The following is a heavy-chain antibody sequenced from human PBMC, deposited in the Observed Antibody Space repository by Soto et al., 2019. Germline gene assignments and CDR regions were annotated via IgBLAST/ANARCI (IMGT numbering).Heavy chain of an antibody. V-gene: IGHV3-43*01. CDR2: ISWDAGST. CDR3: AKDMRWELLNGGSDYGMDV. Sequence: EVQLVESGGVVVQPGGSLRLSCAASGFTFDDYTMHWVRQAPGKGLEWFSLISWDAGSTYYADSVKGRFTISRDNSKTSLYLQMNSLRTEDPVLYYCAKDMRWELLNGGSDYGMDVWGQGTTVTVSS. J-gene: IGHJ6*02. D-gene: IGHD1-26*01. CDR1: GFTFDDYT.